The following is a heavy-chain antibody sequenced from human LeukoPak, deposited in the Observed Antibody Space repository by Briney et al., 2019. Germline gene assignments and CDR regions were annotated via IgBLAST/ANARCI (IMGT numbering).Heavy chain of an antibody. CDR1: GYSISSGYY. Sequence: SETLSLTCSVSGYSISSGYYWGWIRQPPGKGLEYIGIIYHSGSTYYNPSLQSRVTISLDTSENHFSLRLSSVAAADTAVYYCARHRFRAAAGPGLFDYWGQGTLVTVSS. J-gene: IGHJ4*02. D-gene: IGHD6-13*01. CDR3: ARHRFRAAAGPGLFDY. CDR2: IYHSGST. V-gene: IGHV4-38-2*02.